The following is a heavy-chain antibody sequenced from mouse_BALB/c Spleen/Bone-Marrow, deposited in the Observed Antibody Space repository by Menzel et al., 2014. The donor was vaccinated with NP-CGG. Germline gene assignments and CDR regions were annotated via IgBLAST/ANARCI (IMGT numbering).Heavy chain of an antibody. CDR1: GFSLSTSGMS. V-gene: IGHV8-8*01. CDR3: GRIEGYRNYFDY. D-gene: IGHD2-14*01. Sequence: VKLVESGPGILQPSQTLSLTCSFSGFSLSTSGMSVGWIRQPSGKGLEWLAHIWWDDVKRYNPALKSRLTISKDTSSSQVFLKIASVDTADTATYYCGRIEGYRNYFDYWGQGTTLTVSS. CDR2: IWWDDVK. J-gene: IGHJ2*01.